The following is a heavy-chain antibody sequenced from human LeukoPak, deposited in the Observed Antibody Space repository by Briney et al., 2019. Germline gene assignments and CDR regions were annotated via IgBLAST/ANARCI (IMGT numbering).Heavy chain of an antibody. CDR3: ASQVAGVEAPPDYFDY. CDR2: IYHSGST. CDR1: GGSISSSNW. V-gene: IGHV4-4*02. Sequence: PSGTLSLTCAVSGGSISSSNWWSWVRQPPGKGLEWIGEIYHSGSTNYNPSLKSRVTISVDKSKNQFSLNLSSVTAADTAVYYCASQVAGVEAPPDYFDYWGQGTLVTVSS. D-gene: IGHD6-6*01. J-gene: IGHJ4*02.